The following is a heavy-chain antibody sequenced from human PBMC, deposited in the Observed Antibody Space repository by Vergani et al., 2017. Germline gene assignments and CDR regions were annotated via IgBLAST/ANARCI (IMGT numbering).Heavy chain of an antibody. Sequence: QVQLVESGGGVVQPGGSLRLSCAASGDAFSGYAMHWVRQAPGKGLEWVAFIRYDASNKYDADSVKGRFTISRDNPKNTLYLQRNSLRAEDTAVYYCAKPAGGNWFDPWGQGTLVTVSS. D-gene: IGHD6-13*01. J-gene: IGHJ5*02. CDR3: AKPAGGNWFDP. CDR1: GDAFSGYA. CDR2: IRYDASNK. V-gene: IGHV3-30*02.